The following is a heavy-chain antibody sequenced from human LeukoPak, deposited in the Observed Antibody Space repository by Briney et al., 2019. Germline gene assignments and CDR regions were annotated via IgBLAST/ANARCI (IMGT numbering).Heavy chain of an antibody. CDR3: ARVGIALTSPFDY. CDR2: MSSRGYPT. J-gene: IGHJ4*02. D-gene: IGHD1-1*01. V-gene: IGHV3-11*01. Sequence: PGGSLRLSCLASGFTFSDYYMSWVRQAPGKGLEWISYMSSRGYPTYYVESVKGRFTISRDNAKNTLYLQMHNLRADDTAVYFCARVGIALTSPFDYWGLGTLVAVSS. CDR1: GFTFSDYY.